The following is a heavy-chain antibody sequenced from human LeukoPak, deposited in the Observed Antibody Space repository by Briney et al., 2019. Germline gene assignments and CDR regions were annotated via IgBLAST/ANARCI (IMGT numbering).Heavy chain of an antibody. D-gene: IGHD6-6*01. J-gene: IGHJ4*02. CDR2: INPSGGST. CDR3: ARDSYYSSSSFGFDY. CDR1: GYTFTSYY. V-gene: IGHV1-46*01. Sequence: ASVKVSYKASGYTFTSYYMHWVRQAPGQGLEWMGIINPSGGSTSYAQKFQGRVTMTRDMSTSTVYMELSSLRSEDTAVYYCARDSYYSSSSFGFDYWGQGTLVTVSS.